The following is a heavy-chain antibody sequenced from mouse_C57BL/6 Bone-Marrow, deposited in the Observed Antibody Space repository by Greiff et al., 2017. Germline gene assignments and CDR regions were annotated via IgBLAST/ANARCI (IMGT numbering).Heavy chain of an antibody. CDR3: ARFIDY. CDR2: IYPGDGDT. CDR1: GYAFSSSW. Sequence: QVQLQQSGPELVKPGASVKISCKASGYAFSSSWMNWVKQRPGKGLEWIGRIYPGDGDTNYNGKFKGKATLSADKSSSTAYMQLSSLTSEDSAVYFCARFIDYWGQGTTLTVSS. J-gene: IGHJ2*01. V-gene: IGHV1-82*01.